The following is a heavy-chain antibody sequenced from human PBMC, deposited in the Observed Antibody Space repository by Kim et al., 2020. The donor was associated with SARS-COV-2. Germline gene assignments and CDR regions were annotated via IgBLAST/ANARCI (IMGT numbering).Heavy chain of an antibody. D-gene: IGHD3-22*01. V-gene: IGHV3-23*01. J-gene: IGHJ3*02. CDR1: GFTFSSYA. CDR3: ARRYYYDSSGHDAFDI. Sequence: GGSLRLSCAASGFTFSSYAMSWVRQAPGKGLEWVSAISGSGGSTYYADSVKGRFTISRDNSKNTLYLQMNSLRAEDTAVYYCARRYYYDSSGHDAFDIWGQGTMVTVSS. CDR2: ISGSGGST.